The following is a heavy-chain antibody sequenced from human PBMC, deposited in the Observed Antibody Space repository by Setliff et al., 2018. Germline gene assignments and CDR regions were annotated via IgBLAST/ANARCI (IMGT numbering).Heavy chain of an antibody. CDR2: INTNTGNP. V-gene: IGHV7-4-1*02. CDR3: AKAVETAMVAATLFFDP. CDR1: GYTSTTYA. J-gene: IGHJ5*02. D-gene: IGHD5-18*01. Sequence: ASVKVSCKASGYTSTTYAISWMRQAPGQGLEWMGWINTNTGNPSYAQGFTGRFVFSLDTSVSTAYLQISSLKAEDTAVYYCAKAVETAMVAATLFFDPWGQGTLVTVSS.